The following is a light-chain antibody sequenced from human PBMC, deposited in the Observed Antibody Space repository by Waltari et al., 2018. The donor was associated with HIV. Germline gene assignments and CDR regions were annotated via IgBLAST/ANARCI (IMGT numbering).Light chain of an antibody. CDR3: GSYTSSSGLYVV. V-gene: IGLV2-14*03. CDR2: DVS. J-gene: IGLJ2*01. Sequence: QSALTQPASVSGSPGQSITISCTGTSSDVGGYNYVSWYQQHPGKAPKLMLYDVSKRPSWVSNRCSCAKSGNTASLTISGLQAEDESDYYCGSYTSSSGLYVVVGGGTKLTVL. CDR1: SSDVGGYNY.